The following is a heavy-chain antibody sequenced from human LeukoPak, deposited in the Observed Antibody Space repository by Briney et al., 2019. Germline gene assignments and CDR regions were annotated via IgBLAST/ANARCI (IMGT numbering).Heavy chain of an antibody. D-gene: IGHD3-3*01. CDR3: ARDRGREWLLYSYYYYGMDV. CDR2: ISYDGSNK. V-gene: IGHV3-30-3*01. Sequence: GGSLRLSCAASGFTFSSYAMSWVRQAPGKGLEWVAVISYDGSNKYYADSVKGRFTISRDNSKNTLYLQMNSLRAEDTAVYYCARDRGREWLLYSYYYYGMDVWGQGTTVTVSS. CDR1: GFTFSSYA. J-gene: IGHJ6*02.